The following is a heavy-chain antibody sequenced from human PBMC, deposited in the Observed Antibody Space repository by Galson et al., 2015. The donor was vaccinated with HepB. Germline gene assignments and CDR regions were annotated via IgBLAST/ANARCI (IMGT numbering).Heavy chain of an antibody. CDR1: GFTFRDYW. Sequence: SLRLSCAASGFTFRDYWMNWVRQAPGKGLEWVANIKQEGSEKYYVDSVKGRFTISRDNAKNSLFLQLNSLRAEDTAVYYCARSPYYYDSSGYHRGWYFDLWGRGTLVTVSS. J-gene: IGHJ2*01. CDR2: IKQEGSEK. V-gene: IGHV3-7*03. D-gene: IGHD3-22*01. CDR3: ARSPYYYDSSGYHRGWYFDL.